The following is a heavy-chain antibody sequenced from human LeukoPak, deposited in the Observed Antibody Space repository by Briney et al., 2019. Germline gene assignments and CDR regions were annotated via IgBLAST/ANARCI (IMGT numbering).Heavy chain of an antibody. D-gene: IGHD3-10*01. CDR1: GFTFSSYA. J-gene: IGHJ4*02. Sequence: GGCLRLSCAASGFTFSSYAMHWVRQAPGQGLEWVAVISYDGSSEYYADSVKGRFIISRDNSKNTLYLQMNSLRAEDTAVYYCARDPLTYGSGRYYQAFDYWGQGTLVTVSS. V-gene: IGHV3-30-3*01. CDR3: ARDPLTYGSGRYYQAFDY. CDR2: ISYDGSSE.